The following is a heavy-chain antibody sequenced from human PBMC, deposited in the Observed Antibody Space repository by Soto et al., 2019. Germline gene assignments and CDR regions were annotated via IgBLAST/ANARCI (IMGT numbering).Heavy chain of an antibody. CDR3: ARHSVCGGGSCYSEYFAVGNWFDP. Sequence: PSETLSLTCTVSGGSISSGRYYWGWIRQPPGKGLEWIGSIYYSGSTYSNPSLKSRVTIFVDTSKNQFSLRLSSVTAADTVVYYCARHSVCGGGSCYSEYFAVGNWFDPWGQGTLVTVSS. D-gene: IGHD2-15*01. V-gene: IGHV4-39*01. CDR2: IYYSGST. CDR1: GGSISSGRYY. J-gene: IGHJ5*02.